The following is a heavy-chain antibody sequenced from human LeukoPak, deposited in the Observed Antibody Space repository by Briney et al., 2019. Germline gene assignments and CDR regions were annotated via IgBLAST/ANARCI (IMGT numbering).Heavy chain of an antibody. V-gene: IGHV3-23*01. CDR2: ISGSGGST. J-gene: IGHJ5*02. CDR1: GFAFSSHG. CDR3: AKGGPPASFDP. Sequence: GGTLRLSCAASGFAFSSHGMNWVRQAPGKGLEWVSGISGSGGSTYYADSVKGRFTISRDNSKNTLYLQMNSLRAEDTAVYYCAKGGPPASFDPWGQGTLVTVSS.